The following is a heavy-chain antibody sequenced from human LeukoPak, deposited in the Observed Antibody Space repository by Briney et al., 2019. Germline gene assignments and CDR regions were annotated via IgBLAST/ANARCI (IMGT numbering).Heavy chain of an antibody. CDR1: GGSFSGYY. V-gene: IGHV4-34*01. CDR3: ARGLDSGTYYFDY. D-gene: IGHD1-1*01. J-gene: IGHJ4*02. CDR2: INHSGST. Sequence: SETLSLTCAVYGGSFSGYYWSWIRQPPGKRLEWIGEINHSGSTNYNPSLKSRVTISVDTSKNQFSLKLSSVTAADTAVYYCARGLDSGTYYFDYWGQGTLVTVSS.